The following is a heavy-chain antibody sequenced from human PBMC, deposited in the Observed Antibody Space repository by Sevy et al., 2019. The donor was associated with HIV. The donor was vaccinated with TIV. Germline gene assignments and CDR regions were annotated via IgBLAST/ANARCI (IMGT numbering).Heavy chain of an antibody. CDR1: GFSFGSYA. V-gene: IGHV3-30*04. J-gene: IGHJ6*02. D-gene: IGHD3-16*01. CDR2: ILYDGSNK. CDR3: ARDGLGGFAQTLDV. Sequence: GGSLRLSCAASGFSFGSYAMLWVRQAPGKGLDWVALILYDGSNKYYADSVKGRFTISRDNAKNTLYLQMNSLRPEDTAVYYCARDGLGGFAQTLDVWGQGTTVTVSS.